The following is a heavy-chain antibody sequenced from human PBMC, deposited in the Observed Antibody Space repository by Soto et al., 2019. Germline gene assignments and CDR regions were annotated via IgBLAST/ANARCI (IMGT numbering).Heavy chain of an antibody. CDR3: ARMGSGYVIDY. CDR1: GGSISSGGYY. J-gene: IGHJ4*02. CDR2: IYYSGST. V-gene: IGHV4-31*03. D-gene: IGHD3-22*01. Sequence: PSETLSLTCTVSGGSISSGGYYWSWIRQHPGKGLEWIGYIYYSGSTYYNPSLKSRVTISVDTSKNQFSLKLSSVTAADTAVYYCARMGSGYVIDYWGQGTLVTVSS.